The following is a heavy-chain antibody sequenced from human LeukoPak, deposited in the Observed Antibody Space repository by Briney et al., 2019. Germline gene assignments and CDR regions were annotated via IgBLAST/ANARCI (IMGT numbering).Heavy chain of an antibody. CDR1: GGSISSYY. CDR2: IYSCGST. V-gene: IGHV4-59*08. D-gene: IGHD6-13*01. J-gene: IGHJ4*02. Sequence: SETLSLTCTVSGGSISSYYWSWIRQPPGKGLEWIGYIYSCGSTNYNPSLKSRVTISVDPSKNQFSLKLSSVTAADTAVYYCARRTYSSSWYFDYWGQGTLVTVSS. CDR3: ARRTYSSSWYFDY.